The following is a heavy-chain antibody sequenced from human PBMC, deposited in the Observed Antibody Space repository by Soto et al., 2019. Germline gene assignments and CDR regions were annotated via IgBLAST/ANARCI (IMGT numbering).Heavy chain of an antibody. CDR1: GFTFSSYG. J-gene: IGHJ4*02. CDR2: IWYDGSNK. Sequence: GGSLRLSCAASGFTFSSYGMHWVRQAPGKGLEWVAVIWYDGSNKYYADSVKGRFTISRDNSKNTLYLQMNSLRAEDTAVYYCARHYYDSSGYPYYFDYWGQGTLVTVSS. D-gene: IGHD3-22*01. V-gene: IGHV3-33*01. CDR3: ARHYYDSSGYPYYFDY.